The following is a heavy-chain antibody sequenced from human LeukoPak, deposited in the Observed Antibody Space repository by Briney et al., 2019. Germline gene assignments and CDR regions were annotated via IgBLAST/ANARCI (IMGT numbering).Heavy chain of an antibody. Sequence: GSLRLSFAASGFPFSSYWMSWVRQAPGKGLEWFSGINWNGGSTGYADSVKGRFTISRDNAKNSLYLQMNSLRAEDTDLYYCARGHMVRGVIKNYYFDYWGQGTLVTVSS. CDR1: GFPFSSYW. V-gene: IGHV3-20*03. CDR2: INWNGGST. D-gene: IGHD3-10*01. CDR3: ARGHMVRGVIKNYYFDY. J-gene: IGHJ4*02.